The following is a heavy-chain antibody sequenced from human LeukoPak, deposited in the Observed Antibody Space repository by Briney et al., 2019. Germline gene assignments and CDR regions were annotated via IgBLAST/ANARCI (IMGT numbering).Heavy chain of an antibody. V-gene: IGHV3-21*04. J-gene: IGHJ4*02. CDR1: GFTFSSNS. Sequence: GGSLRLSCAASGFTFSSNSMNWVRQAPGKGLELLSYISGSAHDVNYIDSVRGRFTISRDNAKNSLYLHMNSLTVEDTAVYYCSRDPRHNDYWGQGTLVTVSS. CDR2: ISGSAHDV. CDR3: SRDPRHNDY.